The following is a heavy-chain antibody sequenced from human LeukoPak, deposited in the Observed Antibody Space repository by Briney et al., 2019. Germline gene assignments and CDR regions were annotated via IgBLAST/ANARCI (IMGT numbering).Heavy chain of an antibody. D-gene: IGHD5-18*01. CDR3: ARGATGYSYGYGYYFDY. CDR2: IYHSGST. CDR1: GGSISSSNW. J-gene: IGHJ4*02. V-gene: IGHV4-4*02. Sequence: SGTLSLTCAVSGGSISSSNWWSWVRQPPGQGLEWIGEIYHSGSTNYNPSLKSRVTISVDKSKNQFSLKLSSVTAADTAVYYCARGATGYSYGYGYYFDYWGQGTLVTVSS.